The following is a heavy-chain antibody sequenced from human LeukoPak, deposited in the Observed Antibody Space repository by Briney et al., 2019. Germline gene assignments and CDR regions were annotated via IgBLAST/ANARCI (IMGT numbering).Heavy chain of an antibody. D-gene: IGHD4-17*01. CDR2: INPNSGGT. Sequence: GASVKVSCKASGYTFTGYYMHWVRQAPGQGLEWMGWINPNSGGTNYAQKFQGWVTMTRDTSISTAYMELSRLRSDDTAVYYCARRPGYGDYEFDYWGQGTLVTVSS. CDR3: ARRPGYGDYEFDY. J-gene: IGHJ4*02. V-gene: IGHV1-2*04. CDR1: GYTFTGYY.